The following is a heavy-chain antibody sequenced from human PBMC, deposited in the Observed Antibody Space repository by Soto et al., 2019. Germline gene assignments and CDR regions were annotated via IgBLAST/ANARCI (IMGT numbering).Heavy chain of an antibody. V-gene: IGHV1-69*08. Sequence: QVQLVQSGAEVKKPGSSVKVSCKASGGTFSSYTISWVRQAPGQGLEWMGRIIPILGIANYAQKFQGRVTITADKSASTADMELSSLRSEDTAVYYCARDSGYDFGAFDIWGQGTMVTVSS. J-gene: IGHJ3*02. CDR3: ARDSGYDFGAFDI. D-gene: IGHD5-12*01. CDR1: GGTFSSYT. CDR2: IIPILGIA.